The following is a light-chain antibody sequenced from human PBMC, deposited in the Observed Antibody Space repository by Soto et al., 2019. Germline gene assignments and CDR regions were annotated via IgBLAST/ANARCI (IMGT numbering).Light chain of an antibody. CDR1: SGSIASNH. CDR2: KNN. Sequence: FMLTQPHSVSESPGKTVTISCTRSSGSIASNHVQWFQQRPGSAPTTVIYKNNQRPSGVPDRFSGSIDSSSNSASLTISGLKTEDEADFYCQSYDSNNVVFGGGTKLTVL. V-gene: IGLV6-57*04. CDR3: QSYDSNNVV. J-gene: IGLJ2*01.